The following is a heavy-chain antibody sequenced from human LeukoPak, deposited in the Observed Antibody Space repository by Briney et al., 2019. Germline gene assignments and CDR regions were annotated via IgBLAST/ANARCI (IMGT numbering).Heavy chain of an antibody. CDR1: GGSMSYFY. J-gene: IGHJ6*03. Sequence: SETLSLTCTVSGGSMSYFYWSWIRQPPGKGLEWIGYIYYSGGTSYNPSLKGRVSISVDTSKNQFSLKLSSVTAADTAAYYCARVYCSSTSCSLRGYHFYYMDVWGKGTTVTVSS. D-gene: IGHD2-2*01. V-gene: IGHV4-59*01. CDR3: ARVYCSSTSCSLRGYHFYYMDV. CDR2: IYYSGGT.